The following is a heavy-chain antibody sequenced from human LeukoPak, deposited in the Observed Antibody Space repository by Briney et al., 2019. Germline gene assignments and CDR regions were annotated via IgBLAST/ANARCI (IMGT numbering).Heavy chain of an antibody. D-gene: IGHD3-10*01. J-gene: IGHJ5*02. CDR1: GFTFSNYA. CDR3: AKGPMVRGVIEANWFDP. Sequence: GGSLRLSCAASGFTFSNYAMTWVRQAPGKGLEWVLTISGSGGSTYYADSVKGRFTISRDNSKNTLYLQMNSLRAEDTARYYCAKGPMVRGVIEANWFDPWGQGTLVTVSS. V-gene: IGHV3-23*01. CDR2: ISGSGGST.